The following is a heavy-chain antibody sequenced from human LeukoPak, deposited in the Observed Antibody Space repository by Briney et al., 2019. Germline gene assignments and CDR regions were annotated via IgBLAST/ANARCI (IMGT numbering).Heavy chain of an antibody. CDR2: INISGNT. CDR3: ARDPLKGFDY. V-gene: IGHV4-4*07. Sequence: PSETLSLTCTVSGDSITSYYWSWIRQPAGKGLEWIGRINISGNTNYNPSLKGRVTMSLDTSKNQISLKLSAVTAADTAVYYCARDPLKGFDYWGQGMLVTVSS. CDR1: GDSITSYY. J-gene: IGHJ4*02.